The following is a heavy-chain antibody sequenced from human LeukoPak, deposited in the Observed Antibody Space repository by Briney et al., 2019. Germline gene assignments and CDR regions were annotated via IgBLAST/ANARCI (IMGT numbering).Heavy chain of an antibody. Sequence: ASVKVSCKASGYTFTDYYMHWVRQAPGQGLEWMGWINPNSGGTNYAQKFQGRVTMTRDTSISTAYMELSRLRSGDTAVYFCATHSPEWRYSGYYNFYYMDVWGKGTTVTVSS. CDR2: INPNSGGT. CDR1: GYTFTDYY. D-gene: IGHD5-12*01. J-gene: IGHJ6*03. V-gene: IGHV1-2*02. CDR3: ATHSPEWRYSGYYNFYYMDV.